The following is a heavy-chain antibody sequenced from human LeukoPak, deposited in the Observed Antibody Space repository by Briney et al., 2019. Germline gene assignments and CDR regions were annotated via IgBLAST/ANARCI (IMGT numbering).Heavy chain of an antibody. J-gene: IGHJ4*02. Sequence: GGSLRLSCAASGFTFSDYYMSWIRQAPGKGLEWVSYISSSGSTIYYADSVKGRFTISRDNAKNSLYLQMNSLRVEDTAVYHCAKDLSGLIKPANLDYWGQGTLVTVSS. CDR2: ISSSGSTI. CDR1: GFTFSDYY. V-gene: IGHV3-11*01. CDR3: AKDLSGLIKPANLDY. D-gene: IGHD2-2*01.